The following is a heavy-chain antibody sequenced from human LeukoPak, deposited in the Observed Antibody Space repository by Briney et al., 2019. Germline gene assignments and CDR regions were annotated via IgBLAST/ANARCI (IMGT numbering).Heavy chain of an antibody. CDR1: GYTFTSYY. CDR3: ARAPNRSGVCSSTSYYIPDENWFDP. J-gene: IGHJ5*02. CDR2: INPNSGGT. D-gene: IGHD2-2*02. V-gene: IGHV1-2*02. Sequence: ASVKVSCKASGYTFTSYYMHWVRQAPGQGLEWMGWINPNSGGTNYAQKFQGRGTMTRDTSISTADMELSRLRSADSAVYYCARAPNRSGVCSSTSYYIPDENWFDPWGQGTLVTVSS.